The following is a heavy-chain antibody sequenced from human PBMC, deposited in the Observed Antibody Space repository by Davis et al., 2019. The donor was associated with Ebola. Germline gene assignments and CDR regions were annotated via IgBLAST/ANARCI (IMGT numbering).Heavy chain of an antibody. CDR1: GYTFTGYG. CDR2: INAGNGNT. CDR3: ARATIVATNY. Sequence: AASVKVSCKASGYTFTGYGISWVRQAPGQRLEWMGWINAGNGNTQYSQKFQGRVTMTTDTSTSTAYMELRSLRSDDTAVYYCARATIVATNYWGQGTLVTVSS. D-gene: IGHD5-12*01. J-gene: IGHJ4*02. V-gene: IGHV1-18*01.